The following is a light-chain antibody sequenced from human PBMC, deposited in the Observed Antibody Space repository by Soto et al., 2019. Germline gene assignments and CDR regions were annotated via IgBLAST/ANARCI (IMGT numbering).Light chain of an antibody. CDR3: QQRSSWPIT. J-gene: IGKJ5*01. CDR1: QSVSSN. CDR2: DAS. V-gene: IGKV3-11*01. Sequence: EIVLTQSPASLSVSRGDRATLSCRASQSVSSNLAWYQQKPGRAPRLLIYDASTRATGIPDRFSGSGSGTDFTVTISSLEPEDFAVYYCQQRSSWPITFGPGTRLE.